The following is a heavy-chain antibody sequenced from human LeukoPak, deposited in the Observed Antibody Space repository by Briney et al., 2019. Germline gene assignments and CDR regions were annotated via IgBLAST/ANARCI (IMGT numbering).Heavy chain of an antibody. CDR2: ACYSGTT. V-gene: IGHV4-59*08. D-gene: IGHD3-22*01. Sequence: PSKTLSLTCTVSGDSINNYYWNWIRQPPGKGLEWIGYACYSGTTKYNPSLESRVTISVDASKKHFSLNLSSVTAADTAVYYCARRRAMDRSAAFDIWGQGTMVTVSS. CDR1: GDSINNYY. CDR3: ARRRAMDRSAAFDI. J-gene: IGHJ3*02.